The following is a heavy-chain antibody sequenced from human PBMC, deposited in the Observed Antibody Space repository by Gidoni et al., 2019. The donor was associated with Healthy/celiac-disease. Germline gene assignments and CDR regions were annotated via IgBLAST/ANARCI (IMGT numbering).Heavy chain of an antibody. CDR1: GGSISSSSYY. Sequence: QLQLQESGPGLVKPSETLSLTCTVSGGSISSSSYYWGWIRQPPGKGLEWIGSIYYSGSTYYNPSLKSRVTISVDTSKNQFSLKLSSVTAADTAVYYCARPWLSLGYFDYWGQGTLVTVSS. CDR3: ARPWLSLGYFDY. J-gene: IGHJ4*02. D-gene: IGHD3-9*01. V-gene: IGHV4-39*01. CDR2: IYYSGST.